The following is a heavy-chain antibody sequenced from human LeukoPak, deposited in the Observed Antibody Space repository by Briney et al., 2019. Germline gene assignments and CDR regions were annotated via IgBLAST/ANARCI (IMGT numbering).Heavy chain of an antibody. CDR3: ARVYHCSSTSCYEGVDY. J-gene: IGHJ4*02. CDR1: GGTFSSYA. CDR2: IIPIFGTA. V-gene: IGHV1-69*05. D-gene: IGHD2-2*01. Sequence: ASVKVSCKASGGTFSSYAISWVRQAPGQGLEWMGGIIPIFGTANYAQKFQGRVTITTDESTSTAYMELSSLRSEDTAVYYCARVYHCSSTSCYEGVDYWGQGTLATVSS.